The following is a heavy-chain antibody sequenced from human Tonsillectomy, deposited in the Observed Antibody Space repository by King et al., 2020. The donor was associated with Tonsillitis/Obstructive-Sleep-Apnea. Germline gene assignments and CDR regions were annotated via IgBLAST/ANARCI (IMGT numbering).Heavy chain of an antibody. V-gene: IGHV4-34*01. J-gene: IGHJ4*02. CDR1: GGSFSAYY. CDR3: ARVVGLHEIDY. CDR2: INHSGGT. D-gene: IGHD1-26*01. Sequence: VQLQQWGAGLLKPSETLSLTCAVYGGSFSAYYWSWIRQPPGKGLEWIGEINHSGGTNYNPSLKSRVTISVDTSKNQFSLKLSSVTAADTAVYFCARVVGLHEIDYWGQGILVTVSS.